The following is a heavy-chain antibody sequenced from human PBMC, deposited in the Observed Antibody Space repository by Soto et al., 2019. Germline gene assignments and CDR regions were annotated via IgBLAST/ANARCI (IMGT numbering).Heavy chain of an antibody. CDR2: INQDGSQK. CDR1: GFTFNNYW. CDR3: ARVSRSHDREY. Sequence: GGSLRLSCTTPGFTFNNYWMSWLRQAPGKGLEWVANINQDGSQKYYVDSVKGRFTFSRDNAKTSLYLQMNSLRVEDTAVYYCARVSRSHDREYWGQGTLVTVSS. J-gene: IGHJ4*02. D-gene: IGHD3-22*01. V-gene: IGHV3-7*05.